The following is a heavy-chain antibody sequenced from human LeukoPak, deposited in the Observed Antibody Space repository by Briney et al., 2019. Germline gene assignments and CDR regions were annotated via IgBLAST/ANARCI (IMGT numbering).Heavy chain of an antibody. D-gene: IGHD2-15*01. V-gene: IGHV1-8*01. Sequence: ASVKVSCKASGYTFTSYDINWVRQATGRGLEWMGWMNPSSGNTGYAQKFQGRVTMTRNTSISTAYMELSSLRSEDTAVYYCARRGGLKRGGSCFDYWGQGTLVTVSS. CDR1: GYTFTSYD. J-gene: IGHJ4*02. CDR3: ARRGGLKRGGSCFDY. CDR2: MNPSSGNT.